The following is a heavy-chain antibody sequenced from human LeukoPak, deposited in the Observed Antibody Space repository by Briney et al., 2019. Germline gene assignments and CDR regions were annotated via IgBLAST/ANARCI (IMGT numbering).Heavy chain of an antibody. D-gene: IGHD2-2*01. CDR1: GYTFTSYY. Sequence: ASVKVSCKASGYTFTSYYIHWVRQATGQGLEWMGIINPSGGSTSYAQKFQGRVTMTGDTSTSTVYMELSSLRSEDTAVYYCARDHEVVVPADPGNYWGQGTLVTVSS. J-gene: IGHJ4*02. CDR2: INPSGGST. V-gene: IGHV1-46*01. CDR3: ARDHEVVVPADPGNY.